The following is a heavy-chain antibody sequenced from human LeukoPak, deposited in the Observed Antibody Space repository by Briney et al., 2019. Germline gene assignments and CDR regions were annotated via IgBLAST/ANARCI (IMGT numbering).Heavy chain of an antibody. D-gene: IGHD2-2*01. CDR2: IRFDATNK. J-gene: IGHJ4*02. CDR1: GFIFSGSS. Sequence: PGGSLRLSCAASGFIFSGSSMHWVRQAPGKGLEWVCFIRFDATNKYYADSVKGRFIISRDNSKNTLYLQMNSLRAEDTAVYYCAKHPYCSSTSCYFDYWGQGTLVTVSS. V-gene: IGHV3-30*02. CDR3: AKHPYCSSTSCYFDY.